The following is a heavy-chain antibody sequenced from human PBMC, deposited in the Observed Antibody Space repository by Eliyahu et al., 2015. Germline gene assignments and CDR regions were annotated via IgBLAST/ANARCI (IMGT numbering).Heavy chain of an antibody. J-gene: IGHJ5*02. D-gene: IGHD2-15*01. Sequence: GLEWIGEINHSGSTNYNPSLKSRVTISVDTSKNQFSLKLSSVTAADTAVYYCARLVVAATPRLQDWFDPWGQGTLVTVPS. V-gene: IGHV4-34*01. CDR3: ARLVVAATPRLQDWFDP. CDR2: INHSGST.